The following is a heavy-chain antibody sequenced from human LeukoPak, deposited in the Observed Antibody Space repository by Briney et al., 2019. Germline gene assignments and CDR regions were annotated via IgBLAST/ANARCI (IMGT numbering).Heavy chain of an antibody. Sequence: SETLSLTCTVSGASISSGGYYWGWLRQYPGKGLEWIGYIYYSGSTYYNPSLKSRVTISVDTSKNQFSLKLSSVTAADTAVYYCASGTYYYYYYMDVWGKGTTVTASS. V-gene: IGHV4-31*03. CDR1: GASISSGGYY. D-gene: IGHD1-1*01. CDR2: IYYSGST. J-gene: IGHJ6*03. CDR3: ASGTYYYYYYMDV.